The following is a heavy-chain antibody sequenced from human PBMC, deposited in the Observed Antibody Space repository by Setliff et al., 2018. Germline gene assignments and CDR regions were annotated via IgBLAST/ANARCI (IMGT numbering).Heavy chain of an antibody. V-gene: IGHV4-4*07. CDR3: ARDRSAYNYGLDV. CDR1: SGSMRNYY. Sequence: SETLSLTCSVSSGSMRNYYWIWIRQPAGEGLEWIGRIYTSGSTNYNPSLKRRVTISLEMSKNQFSLTLSSVTAADTAVYYCARDRSAYNYGLDVWGQGTTVTVSS. CDR2: IYTSGST. J-gene: IGHJ6*02.